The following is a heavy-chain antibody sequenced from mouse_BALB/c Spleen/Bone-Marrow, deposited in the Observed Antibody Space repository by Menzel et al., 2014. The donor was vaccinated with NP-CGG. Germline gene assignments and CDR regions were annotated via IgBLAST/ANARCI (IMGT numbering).Heavy chain of an antibody. CDR2: INPSNGGT. CDR3: TRPYYGYVGYAY. V-gene: IGHV1S81*02. D-gene: IGHD1-2*01. Sequence: QVQLQQSGAELVKPGASVKLSCKASGYTFTSYYMYWVKQRPGQGLEWIGEINPSNGGTNFNEKFKGKATLTVDKSYSTAYMQLSSLTFEDSAIYYCTRPYYGYVGYAYWGQGTQVTVSA. CDR1: GYTFTSYY. J-gene: IGHJ3*01.